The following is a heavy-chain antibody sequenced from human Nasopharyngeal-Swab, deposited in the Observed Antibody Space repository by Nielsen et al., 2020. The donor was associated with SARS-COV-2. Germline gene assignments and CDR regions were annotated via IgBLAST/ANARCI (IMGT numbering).Heavy chain of an antibody. CDR3: ARYIIAARPLYYYYGMDV. D-gene: IGHD6-6*01. Sequence: GGSLRLSCAASGFTFSSYWMSWVRQAPGKGLEWVSSISSSSSYIYYADSVKGRFTISRDNAKNSLYLQMNSLRAEDTAVYYCARYIIAARPLYYYYGMDVWGQGTTVTVSS. J-gene: IGHJ6*02. CDR2: ISSSSSYI. V-gene: IGHV3-21*01. CDR1: GFTFSSYW.